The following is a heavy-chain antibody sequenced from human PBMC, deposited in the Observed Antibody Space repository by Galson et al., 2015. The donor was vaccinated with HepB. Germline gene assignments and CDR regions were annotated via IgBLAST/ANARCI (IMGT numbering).Heavy chain of an antibody. Sequence: SVKVSCKASGGTSSSYAISWVRQAPGQGLEWMGGIIPIFGTANYAQKFQGRVTITADESTSTAYMELSSLRSEDTAVYYCARDRTLRITGDAFDIWGQGIMVTVSS. CDR3: ARDRTLRITGDAFDI. CDR2: IIPIFGTA. J-gene: IGHJ3*02. D-gene: IGHD3-3*01. V-gene: IGHV1-69*13. CDR1: GGTSSSYA.